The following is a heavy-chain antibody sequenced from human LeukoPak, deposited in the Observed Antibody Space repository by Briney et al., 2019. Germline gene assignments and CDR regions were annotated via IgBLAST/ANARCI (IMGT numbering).Heavy chain of an antibody. CDR1: GGSISSYY. J-gene: IGHJ5*02. Sequence: SETLSLTCTVSGGSISSYYWSWIRQPAGKGLEWIGRIYTSGSTNYNPSLKSRVTMSVDTSKNQFSLKLSSVTAADTAVYYCARDSVLWFGEPWFDPWGQGTLVTVSS. CDR3: ARDSVLWFGEPWFDP. D-gene: IGHD3-10*01. V-gene: IGHV4-4*07. CDR2: IYTSGST.